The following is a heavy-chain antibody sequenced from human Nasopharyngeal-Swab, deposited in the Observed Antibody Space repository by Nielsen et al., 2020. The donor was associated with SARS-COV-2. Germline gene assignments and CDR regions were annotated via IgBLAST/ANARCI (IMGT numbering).Heavy chain of an antibody. J-gene: IGHJ3*02. CDR3: ANLIFGDAFDI. V-gene: IGHV3-30*18. D-gene: IGHD3-3*01. CDR2: IPYDGSNK. CDR1: GFPFSSYG. Sequence: LKISCAASGFPFSSYGMHWVRQAPGKGLEWVAVIPYDGSNKYYADSVKGRFTISRDNSKNTLYLQMNSLRAEDTAVYYCANLIFGDAFDIWGQGTMVTVSS.